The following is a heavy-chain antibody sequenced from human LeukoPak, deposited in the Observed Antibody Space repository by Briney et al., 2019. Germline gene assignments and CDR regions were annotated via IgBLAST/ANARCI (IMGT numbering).Heavy chain of an antibody. CDR1: GVSICRIDYY. CDR2: VSYTVST. Sequence: PSETLSLTPTVSGVSICRIDYYSAYSRPPPGEGLGWIGSVSYTVSTYFNPSLKSRVTIYLDTSANQSSLNSSSVTAGDTAVYYCARLLFHYGSFDYWGQGTLVTVSS. V-gene: IGHV4-39*01. J-gene: IGHJ4*02. D-gene: IGHD3-10*01. CDR3: ARLLFHYGSFDY.